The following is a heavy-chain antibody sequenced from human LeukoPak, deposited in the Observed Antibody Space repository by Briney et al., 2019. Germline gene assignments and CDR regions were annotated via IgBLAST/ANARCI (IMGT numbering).Heavy chain of an antibody. V-gene: IGHV4-39*01. D-gene: IGHD3-3*01. CDR2: IYYSGST. CDR1: GGSISSSSYS. CDR3: ARHYYDFWRPNWFDP. J-gene: IGHJ5*02. Sequence: TSETLSLTCTVSGGSISSSSYSWGWICQPPGKGLEGIGSIYYSGSTYYNPSLKSRVTISVDTSKNQFSLKLSSVTAADTAVYYCARHYYDFWRPNWFDPWGQGTLVTVS.